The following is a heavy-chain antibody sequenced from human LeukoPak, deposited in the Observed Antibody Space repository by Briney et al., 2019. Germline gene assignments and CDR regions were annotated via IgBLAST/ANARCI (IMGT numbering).Heavy chain of an antibody. V-gene: IGHV3-21*06. CDR2: ISWNSGSI. CDR3: ARGTGYDEFWSGFSHFDH. Sequence: PGGSLRLSCAASGFTFSSYAMHWVRQAPGKGLEWVSGISWNSGSIGYADSVKGRFTISRDNAKNSLYLQMNSLRAEDTAVYYCARGTGYDEFWSGFSHFDHWGQGTLVTVSS. D-gene: IGHD3-3*01. CDR1: GFTFSSYA. J-gene: IGHJ4*02.